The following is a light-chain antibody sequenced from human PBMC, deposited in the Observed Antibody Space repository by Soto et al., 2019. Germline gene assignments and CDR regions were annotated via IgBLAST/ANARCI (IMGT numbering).Light chain of an antibody. CDR2: AAS. V-gene: IGKV1-27*01. Sequence: DIQMTQSPTSLSSSVGGRVTINFRASQGINNYLAWDQQKPGKVPKLLIHAASTLQSGVPSRFSGSGSGTDFTLTIRSLQPEDVATYYCQKYNSAPLTFGGGTKVEIK. J-gene: IGKJ4*01. CDR3: QKYNSAPLT. CDR1: QGINNY.